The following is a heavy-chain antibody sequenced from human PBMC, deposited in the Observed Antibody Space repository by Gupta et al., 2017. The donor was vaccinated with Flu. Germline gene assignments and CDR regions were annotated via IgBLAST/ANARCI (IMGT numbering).Heavy chain of an antibody. J-gene: IGHJ2*01. CDR1: GYTFVDYY. D-gene: IGHD2/OR15-2a*01. CDR2: VNPYTGRT. Sequence: QVQLAQSGAEVRKPGASVKVSCAASGYTFVDYYVHWVRQAPGQGPEWMGWVNPYTGRTNYAQRFQGRVTMTTDTSITTAYMELSSLTSDDTAFYYCARAPSIAGWYFDLWGRGTLVTVSS. CDR3: ARAPSIAGWYFDL. V-gene: IGHV1-2*02.